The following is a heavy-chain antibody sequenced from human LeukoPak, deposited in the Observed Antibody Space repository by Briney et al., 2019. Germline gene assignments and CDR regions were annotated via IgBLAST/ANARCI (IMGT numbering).Heavy chain of an antibody. V-gene: IGHV3-9*01. CDR3: AKESIAAASAPGDY. Sequence: PGGSLRLSCAASGFTFDDYAMHWVRQAPGKGLEWVSGISWNSGSIGYADSVKGRFTISRDNAKNSLYLQMNSLRAEDTALYYCAKESIAAASAPGDYWGQGTLVTVSS. CDR2: ISWNSGSI. J-gene: IGHJ4*02. CDR1: GFTFDDYA. D-gene: IGHD6-13*01.